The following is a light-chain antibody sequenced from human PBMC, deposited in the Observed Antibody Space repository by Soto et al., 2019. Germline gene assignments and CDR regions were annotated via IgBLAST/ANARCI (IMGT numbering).Light chain of an antibody. J-gene: IGKJ4*01. CDR1: QSVGKY. CDR2: DAS. Sequence: EIVLTQSPATLSLSPGERATLSCRASQSVGKYLAWYQQKPGQAPRLLIYDASNKATGIPARFSGSGSGTDFTLTITSLETEDFAVYYCQQRSNWPLTFGGGTKVEIK. V-gene: IGKV3-11*01. CDR3: QQRSNWPLT.